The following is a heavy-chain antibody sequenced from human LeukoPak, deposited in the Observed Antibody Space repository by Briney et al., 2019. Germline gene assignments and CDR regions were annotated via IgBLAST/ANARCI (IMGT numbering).Heavy chain of an antibody. CDR2: ISAYNGNT. Sequence: ASVKVSCKASGYTFTSYGISWVRQAPGQGLEWMGWISAYNGNTNYAQKLQGRVTMTTDTSTSTAYMELRSLRSDDTAVYYCARGGLGGVIVLPFDYWGQGTLVTVSS. CDR3: ARGGLGGVIVLPFDY. D-gene: IGHD3-16*02. CDR1: GYTFTSYG. V-gene: IGHV1-18*01. J-gene: IGHJ4*02.